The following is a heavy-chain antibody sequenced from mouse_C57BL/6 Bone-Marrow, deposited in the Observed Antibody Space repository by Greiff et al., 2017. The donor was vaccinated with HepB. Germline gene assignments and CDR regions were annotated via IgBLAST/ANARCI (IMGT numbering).Heavy chain of an antibody. D-gene: IGHD1-1*01. Sequence: EVKLQESGGGLVKPGGSLKLSCAASGFTFSDYGMHWVRQAPEKGLEWVAYISSGSSTIYYADTVKGRFTISRDNAKNTLFLQMTSLRSEDTAMYYCARTGSSYWYFDVWGTGTTVTVSS. V-gene: IGHV5-17*01. CDR2: ISSGSSTI. CDR1: GFTFSDYG. CDR3: ARTGSSYWYFDV. J-gene: IGHJ1*03.